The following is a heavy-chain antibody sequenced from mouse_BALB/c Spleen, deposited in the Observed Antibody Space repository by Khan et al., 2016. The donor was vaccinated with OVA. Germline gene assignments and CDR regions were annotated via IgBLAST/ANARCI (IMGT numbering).Heavy chain of an antibody. Sequence: EVELVESGGDLVRPGGSLKLSCAASGFSFSTSSMSWVRRTPEKRLEWVATISTGGTYTYYSDSLKGRFTISRDIANNTLFLQMSSLRSEDTAIYYCARHECYYGYGDGEYWGQGTSVTVSS. V-gene: IGHV5-9-3*01. CDR2: ISTGGTYT. CDR3: ARHECYYGYGDGEY. D-gene: IGHD2-2*01. CDR1: GFSFSTSS. J-gene: IGHJ4*01.